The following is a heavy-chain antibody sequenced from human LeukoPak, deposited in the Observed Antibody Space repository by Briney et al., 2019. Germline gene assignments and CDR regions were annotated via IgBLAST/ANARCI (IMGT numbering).Heavy chain of an antibody. CDR2: IRPNDGAT. J-gene: IGHJ3*01. CDR3: ARDDEHPYDTKVLDAYDV. V-gene: IGHV1-2*02. Sequence: GASVKVSCKTSGYTFTGYHINWVRQAPGQGLEWVGWIRPNDGATKYAQNLQGRVTMFRDTSISTTYMELSSLTSDDTAIYYCARDDEHPYDTKVLDAYDVWGQGTMVTVSS. D-gene: IGHD3-22*01. CDR1: GYTFTGYH.